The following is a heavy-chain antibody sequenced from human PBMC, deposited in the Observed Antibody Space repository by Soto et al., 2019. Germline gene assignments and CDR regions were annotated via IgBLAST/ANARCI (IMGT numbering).Heavy chain of an antibody. J-gene: IGHJ4*02. CDR1: GFTFSTYS. D-gene: IGHD1-1*01. CDR3: AKRTTDWYNHFDS. CDR2: ISDSSSYI. V-gene: IGHV3-21*04. Sequence: GGSLRLSCAASGFTFSTYSMNWVRQAPGKGLEWVSSISDSSSYIYYADSVKGRFTISRDNSNNTLYLQMNSLRAEDTAVYYYAKRTTDWYNHFDSWGQGTLVTVSS.